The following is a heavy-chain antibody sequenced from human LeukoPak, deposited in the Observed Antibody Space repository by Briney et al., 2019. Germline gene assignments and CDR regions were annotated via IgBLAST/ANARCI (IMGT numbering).Heavy chain of an antibody. CDR3: ARWGPRFSSSWYTNYYYYMDV. D-gene: IGHD6-13*01. Sequence: PGGSLRLSCAASGFTFNSYGMTWFRQAPGKGLEWVSTINNGGENTHYADSVKGRFTISRDNAKNSLYLQMNSLRAEDTAVYYCARWGPRFSSSWYTNYYYYMDVWGKGTTVTVSS. J-gene: IGHJ6*03. CDR1: GFTFNSYG. CDR2: INNGGENT. V-gene: IGHV3-21*01.